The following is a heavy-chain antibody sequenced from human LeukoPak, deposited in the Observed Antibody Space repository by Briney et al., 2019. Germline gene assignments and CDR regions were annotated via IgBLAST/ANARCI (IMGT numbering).Heavy chain of an antibody. D-gene: IGHD3-22*01. CDR1: GASISGSSFF. CDR3: AIYDSSGYYFDY. CDR2: IYYRGNT. Sequence: SETLSLTCAVSGASISGSSFFWSWIRQTPGMGLDWLAYIYYRGNTYYNPSLNSRGTISVDTSQNQFSLELSSVTAADTAVYYCAIYDSSGYYFDYWGQGTLVTVSS. J-gene: IGHJ4*02. V-gene: IGHV4-31*11.